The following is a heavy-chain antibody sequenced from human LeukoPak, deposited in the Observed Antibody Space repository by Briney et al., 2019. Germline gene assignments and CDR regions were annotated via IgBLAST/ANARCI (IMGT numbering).Heavy chain of an antibody. J-gene: IGHJ4*02. CDR1: GFTFSSNY. V-gene: IGHV3-53*01. Sequence: SLRLSCAASGFTFSSNYMSWVRQAPGKGLEWVSVIYSGGSTYYADSVRGRFTISRDDSSNTLSLEMNRLRADDTGTYYCVKDFCRGGNCPFPFFDSWGQGTVVTVSS. CDR2: IYSGGST. D-gene: IGHD3-3*01. CDR3: VKDFCRGGNCPFPFFDS.